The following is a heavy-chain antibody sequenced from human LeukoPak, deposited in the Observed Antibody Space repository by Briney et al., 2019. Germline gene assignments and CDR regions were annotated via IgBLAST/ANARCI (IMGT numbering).Heavy chain of an antibody. V-gene: IGHV3-23*01. CDR3: AKDRLLNCRGDCYIFDY. CDR2: ISGSGDST. J-gene: IGHJ4*02. Sequence: GGSLRLSCAASGFTFSTYAMSWVRQAPGKGLEWVSAISGSGDSTFYADSVKGRFSISRDNSKNTLYLQVNGLRTEDTAVYYCAKDRLLNCRGDCYIFDYWGQGTVVTVSS. D-gene: IGHD2-21*02. CDR1: GFTFSTYA.